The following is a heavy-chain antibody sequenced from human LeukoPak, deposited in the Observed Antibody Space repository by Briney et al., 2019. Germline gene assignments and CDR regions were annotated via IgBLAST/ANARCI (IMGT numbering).Heavy chain of an antibody. V-gene: IGHV3-23*01. Sequence: PGGSLRLACEASGFTFSSYSMNWVRQAPGKGLEWLSAISGSGGSTYYADSVKGRFTISRDNSKNTLYLQMNSLRAEDTAVYYCAYYCSSTSCYAYWGQGTLVTVSS. D-gene: IGHD2-2*01. CDR1: GFTFSSYS. J-gene: IGHJ4*02. CDR2: ISGSGGST. CDR3: AYYCSSTSCYAY.